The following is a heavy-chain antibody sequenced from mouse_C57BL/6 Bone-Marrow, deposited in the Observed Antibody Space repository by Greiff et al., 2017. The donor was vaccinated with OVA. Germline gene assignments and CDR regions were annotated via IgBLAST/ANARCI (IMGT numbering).Heavy chain of an antibody. CDR1: GYTFTSYW. Sequence: QVQLQQSGAELVKPGASVKLSCKASGYTFTSYWMHWVQQRPGRGLEWIGRIDPDGGGTNYHEKFKSKATLTVDKPSSTAYMQLSSLTSEDSAVYYCAKWDGVAYWGQGTLVTVSA. J-gene: IGHJ3*01. CDR3: AKWDGVAY. V-gene: IGHV1-72*01. CDR2: IDPDGGGT. D-gene: IGHD2-3*01.